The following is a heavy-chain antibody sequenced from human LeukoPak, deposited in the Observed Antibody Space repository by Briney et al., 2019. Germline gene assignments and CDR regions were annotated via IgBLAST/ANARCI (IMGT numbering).Heavy chain of an antibody. CDR1: GYTFTSYD. CDR2: MNPNSGNT. D-gene: IGHD6-13*01. Sequence: VASVKVSCKASGYTFTSYDINWVRQATGQGLEWMGWMNPNSGNTGYAQKFQGRVTMTRNTSINTAYMELSSLRSEDTAVYYCARDWQQLVGCAFDIWGQGTMVTVSS. J-gene: IGHJ3*02. V-gene: IGHV1-8*01. CDR3: ARDWQQLVGCAFDI.